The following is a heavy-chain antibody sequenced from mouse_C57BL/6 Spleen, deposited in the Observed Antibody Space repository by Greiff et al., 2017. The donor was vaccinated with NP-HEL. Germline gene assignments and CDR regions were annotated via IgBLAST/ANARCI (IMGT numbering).Heavy chain of an antibody. CDR3: ARFFITTVSWYFDV. Sequence: DVMLVESGGGLVQPGGSLSLSCAASGFTFTDYYMSWVRQPPGKALEWLGFIRNKANGYTTEYSASVKGRFTISRDNSQSILYLQMNALRAEDSATYYCARFFITTVSWYFDVWGTGTTVTVSS. D-gene: IGHD1-2*01. J-gene: IGHJ1*03. V-gene: IGHV7-3*01. CDR1: GFTFTDYY. CDR2: IRNKANGYTT.